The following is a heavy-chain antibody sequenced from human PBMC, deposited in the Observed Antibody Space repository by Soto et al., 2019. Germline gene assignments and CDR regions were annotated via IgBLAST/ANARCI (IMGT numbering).Heavy chain of an antibody. V-gene: IGHV1-46*01. CDR2: INPSGGST. Sequence: ASVKVSCKASGYTFTSYYMHWVRQAPGQGLEWMGIINPSGGSTSYAQKFQGRVTMTRDTSTSTVYMELSSLRSEDTAVYYCARDGWELLRGNWFDPWGQGTLVTVSS. D-gene: IGHD1-26*01. J-gene: IGHJ5*02. CDR1: GYTFTSYY. CDR3: ARDGWELLRGNWFDP.